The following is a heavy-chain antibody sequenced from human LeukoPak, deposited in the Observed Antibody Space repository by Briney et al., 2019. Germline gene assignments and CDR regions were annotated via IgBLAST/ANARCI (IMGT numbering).Heavy chain of an antibody. V-gene: IGHV4-34*01. CDR3: ARGGDLDP. Sequence: GSLRLSCAASGFTVSSTYMSWVRQAPGKGLEWIGYIYHSGSTYYNPSLKSRVTISVDTSKNQFSLKLSSVTAADTAVYYCARGGDLDPWGQGTLVTVSS. CDR1: GFTVSSTY. J-gene: IGHJ5*02. CDR2: IYHSGST. D-gene: IGHD2-21*01.